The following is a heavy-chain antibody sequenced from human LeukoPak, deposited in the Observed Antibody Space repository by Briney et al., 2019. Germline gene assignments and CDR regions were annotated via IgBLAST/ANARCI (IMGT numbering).Heavy chain of an antibody. D-gene: IGHD3-22*01. CDR1: GFTFSSYA. J-gene: IGHJ4*02. V-gene: IGHV3-30*04. CDR3: ARDQLSYYDSSGYFDY. CDR2: ISYDGSNK. Sequence: GGSLRLSCAASGFTFSSYAMHWVRQAPGEGLEWVAVISYDGSNKYYADSVKGRFTISRDNSKSTLYLQMNSLRAEDTAVYYCARDQLSYYDSSGYFDYWGQGTLVTVSS.